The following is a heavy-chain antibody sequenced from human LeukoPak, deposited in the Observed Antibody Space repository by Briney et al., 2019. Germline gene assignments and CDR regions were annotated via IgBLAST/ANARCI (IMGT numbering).Heavy chain of an antibody. J-gene: IGHJ4*02. CDR3: ARDEGVPFDY. CDR1: GFTFSAYN. CDR2: ISSSSNYI. Sequence: PGGSLRLSCVTSGFTFSAYNMNWVRQAPGKGLEWVSCISSSSNYIYYADSVKGRFTISRDNAKNSLYLQMNSLRAEDTAVYYCARDEGVPFDYWGQGTLVTVSS. V-gene: IGHV3-21*01.